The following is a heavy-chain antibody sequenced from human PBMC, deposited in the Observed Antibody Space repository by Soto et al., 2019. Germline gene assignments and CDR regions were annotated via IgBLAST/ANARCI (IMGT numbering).Heavy chain of an antibody. CDR2: INAGNGNT. Sequence: ASVEVCCEACGDSFTSYAMHWVRQAPGQRLEWMGWINAGNGNTKYSQKFQGRVTITRDTSASTAYMELSSLRSEDTAVYYCARSIVVVTALDYWGQGTLVTVSS. J-gene: IGHJ4*02. D-gene: IGHD2-21*02. V-gene: IGHV1-3*01. CDR3: ARSIVVVTALDY. CDR1: GDSFTSYA.